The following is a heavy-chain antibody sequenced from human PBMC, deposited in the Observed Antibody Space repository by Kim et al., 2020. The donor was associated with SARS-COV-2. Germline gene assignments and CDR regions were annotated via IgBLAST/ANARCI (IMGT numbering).Heavy chain of an antibody. J-gene: IGHJ4*02. CDR3: ARAREKSFDY. CDR2: ISNDETYQ. Sequence: GGSLRLSCAASGFSFSSRGIHWVRQAPGKGLEWVAVISNDETYQNYADSVRGRFTISRDNSKNTVDLQMNSRRVEDTAVYYCARAREKSFDYWGQGTLVT. CDR1: GFSFSSRG. V-gene: IGHV3-30*03.